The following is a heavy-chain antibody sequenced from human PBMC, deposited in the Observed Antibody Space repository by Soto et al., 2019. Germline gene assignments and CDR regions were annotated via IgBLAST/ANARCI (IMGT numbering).Heavy chain of an antibody. CDR2: TYYRSSWSS. CDR3: TRASHLGRGLNS. CDR1: GESFSSNIVA. V-gene: IGHV6-1*01. J-gene: IGHJ4*02. D-gene: IGHD3-10*01. Sequence: SQTLSLTCDISGESFSSNIVALNWIRQSPSRGLEWLGRTYYRSSWSSDYAISVRSRMTINADTSKNQVSLHLSSVTPEDTALYYCTRASHLGRGLNSWGQGTLVTVSS.